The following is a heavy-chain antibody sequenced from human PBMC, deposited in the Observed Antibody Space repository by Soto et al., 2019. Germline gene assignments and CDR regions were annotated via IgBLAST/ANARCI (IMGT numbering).Heavy chain of an antibody. CDR2: IYYSGST. J-gene: IGHJ4*02. CDR1: RDRVNSAGFD. V-gene: IGHV4-61*08. D-gene: IGHD2-15*01. Sequence: LASTVCRDRVNSAGFDGSLNWQHPGKGLEWIGYIYYSGSTNYNPSLKSRVTISVDTSKNQFSLKLSSVTAADTAVYYCASSRGGGRTAYWGQRTLVPVFS. CDR3: ASSRGGGRTAY.